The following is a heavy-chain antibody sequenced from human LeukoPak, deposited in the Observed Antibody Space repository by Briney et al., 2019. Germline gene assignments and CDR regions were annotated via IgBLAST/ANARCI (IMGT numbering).Heavy chain of an antibody. CDR2: INTNTRNP. CDR3: ARDKYQLPYEIDY. V-gene: IGHV7-4-1*02. Sequence: ASVKVSCRASGYTFTNYGVNWVRQAPGQGLEWMGWINTNTRNPTYAQGFTGRFVFSLDTSFSTAYLQISSLKAEDTAVYYCARDKYQLPYEIDYWGQGTLVTVSS. D-gene: IGHD2-2*01. J-gene: IGHJ4*02. CDR1: GYTFTNYG.